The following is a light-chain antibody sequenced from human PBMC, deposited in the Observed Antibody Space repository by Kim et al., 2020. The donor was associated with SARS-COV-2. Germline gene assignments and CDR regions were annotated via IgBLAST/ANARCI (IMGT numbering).Light chain of an antibody. Sequence: SYELTQPPSVSVSPGQTASITCSGYKLEDKYVCWYQQKAGQSPVLLIYQDTKWPSGIPERFSGSNSGNTATLTISGTQAMDEAVYYCQTWDSSSVIFGGG. CDR2: QDT. CDR3: QTWDSSSVI. J-gene: IGLJ2*01. CDR1: KLEDKY. V-gene: IGLV3-1*01.